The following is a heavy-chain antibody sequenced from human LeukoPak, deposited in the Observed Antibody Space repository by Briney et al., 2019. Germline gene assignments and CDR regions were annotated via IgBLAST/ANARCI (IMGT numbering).Heavy chain of an antibody. CDR3: ARHETGPYFDY. J-gene: IGHJ4*02. CDR1: GYSFTSYW. CDR2: IYPGDSDT. V-gene: IGHV5-51*01. Sequence: GESLQISCQGSGYSFTSYWIGGVRQMPGKGLEFMGIIYPGDSDTRYSPSFQGQVTISADKSISTAYLQWSSLKASDTAMYYCARHETGPYFDYWGQGTLVTVSS. D-gene: IGHD1-1*01.